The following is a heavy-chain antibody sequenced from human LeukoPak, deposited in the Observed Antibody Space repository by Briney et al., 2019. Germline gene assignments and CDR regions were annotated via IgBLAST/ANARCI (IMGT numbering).Heavy chain of an antibody. V-gene: IGHV4-61*02. J-gene: IGHJ5*02. CDR2: ISTSGRT. CDR1: GDSITRGSYY. Sequence: SETLSLTCTVSGDSITRGSYYWSWIRQPAGKGLEWIGRISTSGRTYYNPSLKSRVTISVDTSKNQFSLKLSSVTAADTAVYYCARDFTAAAMGFDPWGQGTLVTVSS. D-gene: IGHD6-13*01. CDR3: ARDFTAAAMGFDP.